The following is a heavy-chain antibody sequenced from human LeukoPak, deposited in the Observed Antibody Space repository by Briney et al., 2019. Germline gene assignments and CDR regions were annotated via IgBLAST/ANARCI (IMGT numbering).Heavy chain of an antibody. D-gene: IGHD6-13*01. CDR1: GFTFSDYY. CDR3: ARAAAVYYSYGMDV. CDR2: ISSSSNYT. J-gene: IGHJ6*04. V-gene: IGHV3-11*06. Sequence: GGSLRLSCAASGFTFSDYYMSWIRQAPGKGLEWVSYISSSSNYTNYADSVKGRFTISRDNAKNSLYLQMNSLRAEDTAVYYCARAAAVYYSYGMDVWGKGTTVTVSS.